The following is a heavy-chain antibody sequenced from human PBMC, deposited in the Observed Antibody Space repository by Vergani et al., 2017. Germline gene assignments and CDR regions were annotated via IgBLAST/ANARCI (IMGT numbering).Heavy chain of an antibody. Sequence: VQLVESGGGVVQPGGSLRLSCAASGFIFNTYSMNWVRQAPGKGLEWVSSVSSSSDYIYYADSVKGRFTISRDNAKNSLYLQMNSLRAEDTAVYYCAKSDDILTGYPAGYFQHWGQGTLVTVSS. D-gene: IGHD3-9*01. CDR3: AKSDDILTGYPAGYFQH. CDR2: VSSSSDYI. CDR1: GFIFNTYS. V-gene: IGHV3-21*04. J-gene: IGHJ1*01.